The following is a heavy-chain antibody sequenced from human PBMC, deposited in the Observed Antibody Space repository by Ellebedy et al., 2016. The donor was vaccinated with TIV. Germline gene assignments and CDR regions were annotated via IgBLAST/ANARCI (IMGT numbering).Heavy chain of an antibody. CDR3: ARESTTVTTDYFDY. CDR2: ISSSSSYI. D-gene: IGHD4-11*01. Sequence: GESLKISXAASGFTFSSYSMNWVRQASGKGLEWVSSISSSSSYIYYADSVKGRFTISRDNAKNSLYLQMNSLRAEDTAVYYCARESTTVTTDYFDYWGQGTLVTVSS. CDR1: GFTFSSYS. V-gene: IGHV3-21*01. J-gene: IGHJ4*02.